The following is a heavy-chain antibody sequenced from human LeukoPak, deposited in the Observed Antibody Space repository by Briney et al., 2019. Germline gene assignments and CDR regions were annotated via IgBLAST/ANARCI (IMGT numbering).Heavy chain of an antibody. V-gene: IGHV4-59*11. CDR2: ISYIGST. J-gene: IGHJ3*02. CDR1: DDSFSSHY. D-gene: IGHD4-17*01. CDR3: ARDLVTVTKGFDI. Sequence: SETLSLTCAVSDDSFSSHYWTWIRQPPGKGLEWIGYISYIGSTNYNPSLKSRDTISIGTSKNQFSLKLSSVTAADTAVYYCARDLVTVTKGFDIWGQGTMVSVS.